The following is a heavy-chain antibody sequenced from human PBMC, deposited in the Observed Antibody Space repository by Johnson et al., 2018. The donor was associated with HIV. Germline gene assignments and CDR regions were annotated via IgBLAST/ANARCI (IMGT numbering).Heavy chain of an antibody. Sequence: QVQLVESGGGVVQPGRSLRLSCAASGFTFSSYGMNWVRQAPGKGLEWVAVISYDGSNKYYADSVKGRFTISRDNSKNTLYLQMNSLRAEDTAVYYCATPQEGYSAFDIWGQGTMVTVSS. CDR3: ATPQEGYSAFDI. V-gene: IGHV3-30*03. CDR2: ISYDGSNK. J-gene: IGHJ3*02. D-gene: IGHD2-15*01. CDR1: GFTFSSYG.